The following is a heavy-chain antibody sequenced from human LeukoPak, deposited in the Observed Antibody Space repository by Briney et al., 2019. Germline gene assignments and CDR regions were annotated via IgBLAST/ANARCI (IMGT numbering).Heavy chain of an antibody. V-gene: IGHV3-48*03. D-gene: IGHD3-10*01. J-gene: IGHJ6*02. CDR1: GFTLSSYD. CDR3: AREGVGSYYYGIDV. CDR2: ISSSGTTK. Sequence: GGSLRLSCAASGFTLSSYDMNWVRQAPGKGLEWVSYISSSGTTKYYADSVRGRFTISRDNAKASLYLQMNSLRVEDTAVYYCAREGVGSYYYGIDVWGQGTTVTVSS.